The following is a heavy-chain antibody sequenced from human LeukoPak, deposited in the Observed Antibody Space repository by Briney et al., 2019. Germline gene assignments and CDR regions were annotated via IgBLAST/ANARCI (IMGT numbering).Heavy chain of an antibody. CDR3: ARPGIGAAGPIDYHGMDV. V-gene: IGHV4-39*01. D-gene: IGHD6-13*01. CDR1: GGSISSSSYY. CDR2: IYYSGST. J-gene: IGHJ6*02. Sequence: SETLSLTCTVSGGSISSSSYYWGWIRQPPGKGLEGIGSIYYSGSTYYNPSLKSRVTISVDTSKNQFSLKLSSVTAGDTAVYYCARPGIGAAGPIDYHGMDVWGQGTTVTVSS.